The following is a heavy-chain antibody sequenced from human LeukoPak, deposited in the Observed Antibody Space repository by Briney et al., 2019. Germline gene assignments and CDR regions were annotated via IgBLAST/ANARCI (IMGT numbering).Heavy chain of an antibody. D-gene: IGHD2-2*01. J-gene: IGHJ4*02. CDR3: VSFYETY. CDR2: INSDGSWT. Sequence: GGSLRLSCAASGNYWMHWVRQAPGKGLVWVSHINSDGSWTSYADSVKGRFTISKDNAKDTVYLQMNNLRAEDTAVYYCVSFYETYWGRGTLVTVSS. V-gene: IGHV3-74*01. CDR1: GNYW.